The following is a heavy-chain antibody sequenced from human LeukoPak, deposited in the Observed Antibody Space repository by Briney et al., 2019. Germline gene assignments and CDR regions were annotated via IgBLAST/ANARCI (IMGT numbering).Heavy chain of an antibody. Sequence: SVKVSSKASGGTFIIYAISWVRQAPGQGREWMGGIIPIFGTANYAQKFQGRVTITADESTSTAYLELSSLRSEDTAVYYCARAVVVVVAASHLYYYGMDVWGQGTTVTVSS. CDR3: ARAVVVVVAASHLYYYGMDV. V-gene: IGHV1-69*13. CDR2: IIPIFGTA. J-gene: IGHJ6*02. CDR1: GGTFIIYA. D-gene: IGHD2-15*01.